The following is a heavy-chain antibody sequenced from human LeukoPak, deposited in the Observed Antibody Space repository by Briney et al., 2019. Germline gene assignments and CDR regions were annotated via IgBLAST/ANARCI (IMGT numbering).Heavy chain of an antibody. D-gene: IGHD6-19*01. J-gene: IGHJ4*02. CDR1: GFTFSGYI. CDR2: IGSSGNTI. V-gene: IGHV3-48*01. CDR3: ARDQWLDY. Sequence: PGGSLRLSCAASGFTFSGYIMNWVRQAPGKGLEWVSFIGSSGNTIYYADSVKGRFTVSRDNAKNSLYLQMNSQRAEDTAVYYCARDQWLDYWGQGTLVTVSS.